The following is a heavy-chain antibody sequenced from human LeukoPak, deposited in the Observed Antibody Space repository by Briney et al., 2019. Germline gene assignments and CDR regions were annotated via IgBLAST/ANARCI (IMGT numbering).Heavy chain of an antibody. J-gene: IGHJ4*02. Sequence: GGSLRLSCAASGFPFSSYAMSWVRPAPGKGLEWVSAISGSGGSTYYADSVKGRFTISRDNSKNTLYLQMNSLRAEDTAVYYCATEYNYYDSSGYLDYWGQGTLVTVSS. V-gene: IGHV3-23*01. CDR2: ISGSGGST. CDR3: ATEYNYYDSSGYLDY. CDR1: GFPFSSYA. D-gene: IGHD3-22*01.